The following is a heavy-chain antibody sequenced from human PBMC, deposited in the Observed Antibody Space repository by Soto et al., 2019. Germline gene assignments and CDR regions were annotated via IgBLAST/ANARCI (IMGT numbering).Heavy chain of an antibody. D-gene: IGHD3-3*01. CDR1: GSSISSGVHY. J-gene: IGHJ4*02. CDR2: IYYSGTT. Sequence: SETLSLTCTVAGSSISSGVHYWSWNRQPPGKGPEWIGYIYYSGTTYRNPSLKSRTTISVDTSKNQFSLKLSSVTAADTAVYYCARVWSGYYKFDYWGQGTLVTVSS. CDR3: ARVWSGYYKFDY. V-gene: IGHV4-30-4*01.